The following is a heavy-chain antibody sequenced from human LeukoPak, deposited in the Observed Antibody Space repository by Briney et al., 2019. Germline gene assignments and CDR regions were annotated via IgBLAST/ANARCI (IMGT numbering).Heavy chain of an antibody. CDR3: AREGSSTWVFDY. Sequence: GGSRRLSCAASGFTFNSYAMHWVRQAPGKGLERVAVISYDGNNKYYADSVKGRFTISRDNSKNTLYLQMNSLRGEDTAVYYCAREGSSTWVFDYWGQGTLVTVSS. CDR2: ISYDGNNK. CDR1: GFTFNSYA. J-gene: IGHJ4*02. V-gene: IGHV3-30*04. D-gene: IGHD6-13*01.